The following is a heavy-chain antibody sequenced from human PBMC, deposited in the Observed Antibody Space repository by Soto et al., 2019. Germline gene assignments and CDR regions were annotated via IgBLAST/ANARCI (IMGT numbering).Heavy chain of an antibody. CDR3: AKSVPLTAARLYYYSGMDV. J-gene: IGHJ6*02. D-gene: IGHD6-6*01. CDR2: ISGSGGST. Sequence: GGSLRLSCAASGFTFSSYAMSWVRQAPGKGLEWVSAISGSGGSTYYADSVKGRFTIPRDNSKNTLYLQMNSLRAEDTAVYYCAKSVPLTAARLYYYSGMDVWGQGTTVTVSS. CDR1: GFTFSSYA. V-gene: IGHV3-23*01.